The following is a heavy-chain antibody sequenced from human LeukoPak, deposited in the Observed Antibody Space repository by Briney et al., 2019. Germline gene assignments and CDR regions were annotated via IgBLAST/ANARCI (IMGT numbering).Heavy chain of an antibody. CDR1: GFTFSTSA. Sequence: RAASVKVSCKASGFTFSTSAVQLVRQARGQRLEWIEWLVVGSGNTNYAQKFQGRVTITRDMSISTVYMELSSLRSEDTAVYYCARDLLGYCSSTSCARGGGYYYYGMDVWGQGTTVTVSS. D-gene: IGHD2-2*01. V-gene: IGHV1-58*01. J-gene: IGHJ6*02. CDR3: ARDLLGYCSSTSCARGGGYYYYGMDV. CDR2: LVVGSGNT.